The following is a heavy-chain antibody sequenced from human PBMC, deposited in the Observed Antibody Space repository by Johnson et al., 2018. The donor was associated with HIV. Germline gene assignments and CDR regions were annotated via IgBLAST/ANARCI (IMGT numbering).Heavy chain of an antibody. J-gene: IGHJ3*02. V-gene: IGHV3-30-3*01. CDR2: ISYDGSNK. CDR3: AKDLMYNWNDVGAFDI. CDR1: GFTFSSYA. D-gene: IGHD1-1*01. Sequence: QVQLVESGGGVVRPGRSLRLSCAASGFTFSSYAMHWVRQAPGKGLEWVAVISYDGSNKYYADSVKGRFTISRDNSKNTLYLQMNSLRAEDTAVYYCAKDLMYNWNDVGAFDIWGQGTMVTVSS.